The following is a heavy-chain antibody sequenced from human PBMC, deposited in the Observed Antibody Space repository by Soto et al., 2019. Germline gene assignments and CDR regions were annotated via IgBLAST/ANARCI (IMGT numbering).Heavy chain of an antibody. V-gene: IGHV4-59*01. J-gene: IGHJ4*02. CDR2: IHYSGTT. Sequence: SETLCLTCTASGGFISTYYWSWIRQPPGKGLEWIGYIHYSGTTHCNPSLKSRVTISADTSKNQFSLKMSSVTAADTAVYYCARYYCPSGTCYSIDYWGQGSLVTVSS. D-gene: IGHD2-15*01. CDR3: ARYYCPSGTCYSIDY. CDR1: GGFISTYY.